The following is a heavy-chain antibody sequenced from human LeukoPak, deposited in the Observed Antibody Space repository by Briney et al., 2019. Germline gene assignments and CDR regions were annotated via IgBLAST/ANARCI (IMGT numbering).Heavy chain of an antibody. J-gene: IGHJ4*02. Sequence: QPGRSLRLSCAASGFTFSSYGMHWVRQAPGKGLEWVALISYDGSNKYYADSVKGRFTISRDNSKNTLYLQMNSLRAEDTAVYYCARDSATVEEQWLVQFRWRDSSGYYMPKYYFDYWGQGTLVTVSS. V-gene: IGHV3-30*03. CDR2: ISYDGSNK. CDR3: ARDSATVEEQWLVQFRWRDSSGYYMPKYYFDY. D-gene: IGHD3-22*01. CDR1: GFTFSSYG.